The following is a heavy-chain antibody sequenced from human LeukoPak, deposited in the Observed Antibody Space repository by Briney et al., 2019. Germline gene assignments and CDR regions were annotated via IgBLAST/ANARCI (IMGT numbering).Heavy chain of an antibody. CDR3: VKEYCSSTSCYVGWFDP. CDR1: GGSISSGGYS. J-gene: IGHJ5*02. D-gene: IGHD2-2*01. Sequence: SETLSLTCAVSGGSISSGGYSWSWSRQPPGKGLEWIGYIYHSGSTYYNPSLKSRVTISVDRSKNQFSLKLSSVTAADTAVYYCVKEYCSSTSCYVGWFDPWGQGTLVTVSS. CDR2: IYHSGST. V-gene: IGHV4-30-2*01.